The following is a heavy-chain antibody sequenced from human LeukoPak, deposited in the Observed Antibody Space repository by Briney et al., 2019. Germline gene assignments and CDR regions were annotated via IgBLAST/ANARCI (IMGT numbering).Heavy chain of an antibody. J-gene: IGHJ2*01. CDR3: ARAREGGWYFDL. CDR1: GGSFSAYY. CDR2: INHRGST. Sequence: SETLSLTCAVYGGSFSAYYWSWVRQPPGKGLEWIGEINHRGSTNYNPSLKSRVTVSADTSKNQFSLRLNSVTPEDTAVYYCARAREGGWYFDLWGRGTLVTVSS. D-gene: IGHD1-26*01. V-gene: IGHV4-34*01.